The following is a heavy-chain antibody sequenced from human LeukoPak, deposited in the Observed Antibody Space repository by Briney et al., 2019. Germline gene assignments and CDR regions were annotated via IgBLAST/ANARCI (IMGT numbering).Heavy chain of an antibody. Sequence: GGSLRLSCAASGFTFTNYAMSWVRQAHGKGLEGVSGIIGSGDSTNYADSVKGRFTISRDNSKNTLYLQMNSLRAEDTAVYYCAKGASPGIAAAGAGFLFDYWGQGTLVTVSS. CDR1: GFTFTNYA. D-gene: IGHD6-13*01. CDR2: IIGSGDST. CDR3: AKGASPGIAAAGAGFLFDY. J-gene: IGHJ4*02. V-gene: IGHV3-23*01.